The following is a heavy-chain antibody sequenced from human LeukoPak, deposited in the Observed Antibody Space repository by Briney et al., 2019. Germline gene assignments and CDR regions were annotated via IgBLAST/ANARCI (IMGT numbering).Heavy chain of an antibody. CDR3: AKETYYYGSGSSFDY. CDR1: GFTFSSYA. V-gene: IGHV3-23*01. CDR2: ISGSGGST. D-gene: IGHD3-10*01. J-gene: IGHJ4*02. Sequence: GGSLRLSCAASGFTFSSYAMSWVRQAPGKGLEWVSAISGSGGSTYYADSVKGRFTISRGNSKNTLYLQMNSLRAEDTAVYYCAKETYYYGSGSSFDYWGQGTLVTVSS.